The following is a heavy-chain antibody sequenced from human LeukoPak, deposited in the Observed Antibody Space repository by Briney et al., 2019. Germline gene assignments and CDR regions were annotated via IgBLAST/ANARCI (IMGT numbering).Heavy chain of an antibody. V-gene: IGHV3-7*01. CDR3: AKWEIRGTAHQLDY. Sequence: GGSLRLSCAASGFPLSSHWMTWVRHAPGKGLEWVANINQDASARYYADSVKGRFTISRDNAKNSGFLQMNSLRAEDTAVYYCAKWEIRGTAHQLDYWGQGALVTVSS. CDR2: INQDASAR. J-gene: IGHJ4*02. CDR1: GFPLSSHW. D-gene: IGHD1-7*01.